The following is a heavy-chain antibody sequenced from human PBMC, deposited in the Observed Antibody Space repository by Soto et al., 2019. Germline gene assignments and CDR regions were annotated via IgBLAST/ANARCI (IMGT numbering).Heavy chain of an antibody. V-gene: IGHV5-51*01. CDR2: VYFGDSGT. D-gene: IGHD6-13*01. CDR1: RYSFTTDW. Sequence: GESLKISCKGSRYSFTTDWIAWVRQMPGKGAEWMGSVYFGDSGTRYCPSFEGQVTISADKSISTAYLHWSSLKASDTAIYYCATWRGSSWFDYWGQGTLVTVSS. J-gene: IGHJ4*02. CDR3: ATWRGSSWFDY.